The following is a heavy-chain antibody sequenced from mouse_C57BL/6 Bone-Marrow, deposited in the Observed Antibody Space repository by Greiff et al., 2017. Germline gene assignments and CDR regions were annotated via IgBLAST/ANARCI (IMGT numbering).Heavy chain of an antibody. Sequence: VQLQQSGAELVKPGASVKLSCTASGFNIKDYYMHWVKQSTEPGLEWIGRIAPEDGDTKYAPKFQGKATITEDTSSNTAYLQLSSRSSEDTAVYYGAGRLGDWYFDVWGTGTTVTVSS. J-gene: IGHJ1*03. CDR2: IAPEDGDT. V-gene: IGHV14-2*01. CDR1: GFNIKDYY. D-gene: IGHD3-2*02. CDR3: AGRLGDWYFDV.